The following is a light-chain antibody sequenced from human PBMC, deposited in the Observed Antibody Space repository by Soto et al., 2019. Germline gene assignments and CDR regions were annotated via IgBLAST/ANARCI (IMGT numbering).Light chain of an antibody. CDR3: QQYNNCPPFT. CDR2: GAS. CDR1: QSVSSN. Sequence: EIVMTQSTATLSVSPGERATLSCRASQSVSSNLAWYQQKPGQAPSLLIYGASTRATGIPARFGVSGSGTEFKPTISSLQSVDFAVYYGQQYNNCPPFTFGPGTKVDIK. V-gene: IGKV3-15*01. J-gene: IGKJ3*01.